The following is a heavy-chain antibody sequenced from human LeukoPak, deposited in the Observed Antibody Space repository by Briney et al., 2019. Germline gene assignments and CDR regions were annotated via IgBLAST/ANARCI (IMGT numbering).Heavy chain of an antibody. V-gene: IGHV3-66*01. CDR1: GFTVSSNY. CDR3: ARGGYDMFL. J-gene: IGHJ6*02. Sequence: GGSLRLSCGASGFTVSSNYMGWVRQAPGKGPEWVSGIYDGGNTYYGDSVKGRFIISRDNSKNTLYLQMSSLRVEDTAVYYCARGGYDMFLWGQGTTVTVSS. D-gene: IGHD3-22*01. CDR2: IYDGGNT.